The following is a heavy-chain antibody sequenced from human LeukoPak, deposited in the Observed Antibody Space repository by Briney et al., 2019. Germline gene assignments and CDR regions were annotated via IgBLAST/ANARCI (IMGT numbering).Heavy chain of an antibody. D-gene: IGHD3-10*01. CDR2: ISAGGDRT. Sequence: PGGSLRLSCAASGFTFSTYAMTWVRQAPGKGLEWVSGISAGGDRTYYADSVKGRFTISRDNSKNTLYLQMRSLRAEDTALYRCARVKGYFDSGNYYGFFDYWGQGTLVTVSS. J-gene: IGHJ4*02. CDR3: ARVKGYFDSGNYYGFFDY. CDR1: GFTFSTYA. V-gene: IGHV3-23*01.